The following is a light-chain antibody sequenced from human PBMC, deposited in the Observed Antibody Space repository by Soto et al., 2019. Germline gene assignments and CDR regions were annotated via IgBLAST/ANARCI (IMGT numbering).Light chain of an antibody. Sequence: EIVLTQSPATLSLSPGDRVTLSCRASQTVGRYLSWYQHSPGQGPRLLVYDASNRATGIPARFSGSGSGTDFTLTISSLEPEDFAVYYCQQRSNWLTFGGGTKVEIK. CDR1: QTVGRY. CDR2: DAS. J-gene: IGKJ4*01. V-gene: IGKV3-11*01. CDR3: QQRSNWLT.